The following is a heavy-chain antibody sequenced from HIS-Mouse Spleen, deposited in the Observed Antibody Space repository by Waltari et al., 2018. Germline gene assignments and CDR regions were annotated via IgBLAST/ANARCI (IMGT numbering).Heavy chain of an antibody. J-gene: IGHJ2*01. CDR2: SYYSGST. V-gene: IGHV4-39*07. CDR3: AREIPYSSSWYDWYFDL. CDR1: GGSISSSSYY. D-gene: IGHD6-13*01. Sequence: QLQLQDSGPGLVKPSETLSLTCTVSGGSISSSSYYWGWIRQPPGKGLEWIGSSYYSGSTYYNPSLKRRVTISVDTSKNQFSLKLSSVTVADTAVYYCAREIPYSSSWYDWYFDLWGRGTLVTVSS.